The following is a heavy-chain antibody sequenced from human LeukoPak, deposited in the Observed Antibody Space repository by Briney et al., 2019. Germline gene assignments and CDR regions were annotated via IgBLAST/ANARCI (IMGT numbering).Heavy chain of an antibody. CDR2: IRYDGSNK. CDR1: GFTFSSYG. Sequence: GGSLRLSCAASGFTFSSYGMHWVRQAPGKGLEWVAFIRYDGSNKYYADSVKGRFTISRDNSKNMLYLQMNSLRAEDTAVYYCAKAGIIAARLDYWGQGTLVTVSS. CDR3: AKAGIIAARLDY. J-gene: IGHJ4*02. D-gene: IGHD6-6*01. V-gene: IGHV3-30*02.